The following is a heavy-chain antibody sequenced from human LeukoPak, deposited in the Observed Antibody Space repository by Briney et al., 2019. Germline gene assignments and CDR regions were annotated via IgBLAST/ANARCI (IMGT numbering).Heavy chain of an antibody. Sequence: KASETLSLTCTVSGGSISNYYWNWIRQPAGKGLEWIGRIFASGSTKYNPSLKSRVTMSVETSKKQFSLKLSSVTAADTAVYYCAREGSAFDIWGQGTMVTVSS. J-gene: IGHJ3*02. CDR2: IFASGST. V-gene: IGHV4-4*07. CDR1: GGSISNYY. CDR3: AREGSAFDI.